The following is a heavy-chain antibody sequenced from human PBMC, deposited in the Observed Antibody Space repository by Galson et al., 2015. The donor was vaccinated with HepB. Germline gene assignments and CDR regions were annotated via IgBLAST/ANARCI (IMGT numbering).Heavy chain of an antibody. CDR2: ISSNGGST. CDR1: GFTFSSYS. Sequence: SLRLSCAASGFTFSSYSMHWVRQAPGKGLEYVSAISSNGGSTYYADSVKGRFTISRDNSKNTLYLQMSSLRAEDTAVYYCVKEESGSGSLPFHPWGQGTLVTVSS. CDR3: VKEESGSGSLPFHP. V-gene: IGHV3-64D*06. D-gene: IGHD3-10*01. J-gene: IGHJ5*02.